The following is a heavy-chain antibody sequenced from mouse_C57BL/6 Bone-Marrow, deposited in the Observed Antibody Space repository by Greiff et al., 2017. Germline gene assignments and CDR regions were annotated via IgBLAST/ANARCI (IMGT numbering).Heavy chain of an antibody. J-gene: IGHJ4*01. CDR2: ISNGGGST. CDR3: ARQDATVPHAMDY. V-gene: IGHV5-12*01. Sequence: EVQVVESGGGLVQPGGSLKLSCAASGFTFSDYYMYWVRQTPEKRLEWVAYISNGGGSTYYPDTVKGRFTISRDNAKNTLYLQMSRLKSEDTAMYYCARQDATVPHAMDYWGQGTSVTVSS. D-gene: IGHD1-1*01. CDR1: GFTFSDYY.